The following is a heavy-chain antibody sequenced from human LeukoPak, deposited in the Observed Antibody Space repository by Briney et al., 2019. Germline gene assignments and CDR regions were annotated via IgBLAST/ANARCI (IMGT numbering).Heavy chain of an antibody. D-gene: IGHD3-9*01. V-gene: IGHV3-23*01. J-gene: IGHJ1*01. Sequence: SGGSLRLSCAASGFTFSSYAMSGVRQAPGKGVEWVSAISGSGGSTYYAASVKGRLTISSDNSKNPLYLQLNSRRAEDTAVYYWAKDLERYFDWLLSEGYFHHWSQGTLVTVSS. CDR1: GFTFSSYA. CDR3: AKDLERYFDWLLSEGYFHH. CDR2: ISGSGGST.